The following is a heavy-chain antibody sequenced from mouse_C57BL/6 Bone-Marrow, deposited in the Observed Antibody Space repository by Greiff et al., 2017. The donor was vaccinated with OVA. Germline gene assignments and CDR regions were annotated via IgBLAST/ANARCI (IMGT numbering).Heavy chain of an antibody. Sequence: QVQLQQPGAELVKPGASVKLSCKASGYTFTSYWMHWVKQRPGQGLEWIGMIHPNIGSTNYNEKFKGKATLTVDKSSSTAYMQLSSLTSEDSAVYYCARDYYGSSPAWFAYWGQGTLVTVSA. J-gene: IGHJ3*01. CDR3: ARDYYGSSPAWFAY. V-gene: IGHV1-64*01. D-gene: IGHD1-1*01. CDR2: IHPNIGST. CDR1: GYTFTSYW.